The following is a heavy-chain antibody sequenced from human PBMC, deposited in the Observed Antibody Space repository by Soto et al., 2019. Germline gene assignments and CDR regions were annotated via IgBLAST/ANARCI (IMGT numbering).Heavy chain of an antibody. V-gene: IGHV3-53*01. CDR3: AITPRVGVAIDYYGMDV. CDR2: IYSGGST. CDR1: GFTVSSSY. Sequence: PGGSLRLSCAASGFTVSSSYMSWVRQAPGKGLEWVSVIYSGGSTYYADSVKGRFTISRDNSKNTLYLQMNSLRAEDTAVYYCAITPRVGVAIDYYGMDVWGQGTMVTVSS. J-gene: IGHJ6*02. D-gene: IGHD3-3*01.